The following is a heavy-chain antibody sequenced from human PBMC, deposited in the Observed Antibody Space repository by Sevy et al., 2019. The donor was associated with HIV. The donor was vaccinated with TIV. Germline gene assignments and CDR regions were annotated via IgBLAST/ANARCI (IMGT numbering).Heavy chain of an antibody. CDR2: ISSSGSTI. CDR3: ATDRTPYYDILTGYHDAFDI. Sequence: GGSLRLSCAASGFTFSDYYMSWIRQAPGKGLEWVSYISSSGSTIYNPDLVKGRFTISTDNAKNSLYLQMNSLRAEDTAVIYCATDRTPYYDILTGYHDAFDIWGQGTMVTVSS. D-gene: IGHD3-9*01. J-gene: IGHJ3*02. CDR1: GFTFSDYY. V-gene: IGHV3-11*01.